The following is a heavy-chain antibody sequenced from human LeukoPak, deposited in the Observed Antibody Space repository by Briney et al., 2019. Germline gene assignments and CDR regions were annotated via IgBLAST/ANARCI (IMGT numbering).Heavy chain of an antibody. V-gene: IGHV4-59*08. CDR3: ARHMGLGYTYFYTSFDY. Sequence: SETLSLTCTVSGGSISSYYWSWIRQPPGKGLEWIGYIYYSGSTNYNPSLKSRVTISVATAKNQFSLKLSSVTAADTAVYYCARHMGLGYTYFYTSFDYWGQGPLVPVSS. CDR1: GGSISSYY. D-gene: IGHD3-16*01. CDR2: IYYSGST. J-gene: IGHJ4*01.